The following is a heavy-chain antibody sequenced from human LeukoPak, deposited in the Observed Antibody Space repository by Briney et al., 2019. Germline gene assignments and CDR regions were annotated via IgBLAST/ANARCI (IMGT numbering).Heavy chain of an antibody. CDR3: ARGQLASPLTFDY. V-gene: IGHV3-74*01. CDR2: INSDGSST. J-gene: IGHJ4*02. D-gene: IGHD6-13*01. CDR1: GFTFSSYW. Sequence: PGGSLRLSCAASGFTFSSYWMHWVRQAPGKGLVWVSRINSDGSSTSYADSVKGRFTISRDNAKNTLYLQMNSLRAEDTAVYYCARGQLASPLTFDYWGQGTLVTVSS.